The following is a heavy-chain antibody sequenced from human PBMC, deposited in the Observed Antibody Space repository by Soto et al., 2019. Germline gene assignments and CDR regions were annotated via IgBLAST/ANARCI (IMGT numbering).Heavy chain of an antibody. CDR1: GFTFSSYA. J-gene: IGHJ6*03. V-gene: IGHV3-23*01. CDR3: AKTGVVPAAMSFRLELLWSAPRYYYMDV. D-gene: IGHD2-2*01. CDR2: ISGSGGST. Sequence: PGGSLRLSCAASGFTFSSYAMSWVRQAPGKGLEWVSAISGSGGSTYYADSVKGRFTISRDNSKNTLYLQMNSLRAEDTAVYYCAKTGVVPAAMSFRLELLWSAPRYYYMDVWGKGTTVTVSS.